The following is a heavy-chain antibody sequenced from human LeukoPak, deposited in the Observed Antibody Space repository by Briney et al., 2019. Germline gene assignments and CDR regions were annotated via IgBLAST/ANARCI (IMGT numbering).Heavy chain of an antibody. CDR2: IYSDDSDT. V-gene: IGHV5-51*01. D-gene: IGHD1-7*01. Sequence: GESLKISCKASGYRFTNYWIGWVRQMPGKGLEWMGIIYSDDSDTRYSPSFQGQVTISADKSISTAYLQWDSLKASDTAMHYCARSRGWNYDFDYWGQGTLVTVSS. CDR3: ARSRGWNYDFDY. CDR1: GYRFTNYW. J-gene: IGHJ4*02.